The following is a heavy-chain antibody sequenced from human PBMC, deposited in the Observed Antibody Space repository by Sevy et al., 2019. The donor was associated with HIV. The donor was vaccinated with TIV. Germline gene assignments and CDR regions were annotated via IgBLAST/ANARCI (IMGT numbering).Heavy chain of an antibody. V-gene: IGHV4-39*01. J-gene: IGHJ4*01. D-gene: IGHD5-18*01. CDR2: IYHTGST. Sequence: SETLSLTCTVSGGSISAKNYFCGWIRQPPGKGLEWIGSIYHTGSTYHSPSLQSRVGISVDTSKKLFSVKLSSVTAADTAVYFCARHAFKHGYRPSYFDSWSHGTLVTVSS. CDR3: ARHAFKHGYRPSYFDS. CDR1: GGSISAKNYF.